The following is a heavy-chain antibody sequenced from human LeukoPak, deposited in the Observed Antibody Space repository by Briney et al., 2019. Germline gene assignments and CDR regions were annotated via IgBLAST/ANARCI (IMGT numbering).Heavy chain of an antibody. D-gene: IGHD2-21*02. J-gene: IGHJ4*02. CDR2: ISAYNGNT. Sequence: GASVTVSCKASGYTFTSYGISWVRQAPGQGLEWMGWISAYNGNTNYAQKLQGRVTMTTVTSTSKAYMELRSLRSDDTAVYYCARGNNVVVVTAFDYWGQGTLVTVSS. CDR3: ARGNNVVVVTAFDY. CDR1: GYTFTSYG. V-gene: IGHV1-18*01.